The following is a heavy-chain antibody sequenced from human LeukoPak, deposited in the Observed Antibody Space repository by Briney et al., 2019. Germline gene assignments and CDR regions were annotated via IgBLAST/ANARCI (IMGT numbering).Heavy chain of an antibody. CDR1: GFTFSSYT. CDR2: ISPSGDIT. Sequence: GGSLRLSCAASGFTFSSYTMSWVRQRPGKGLEWVSTISPSGDITQYADSAKGHFTISRDNSESTLFLQMTSLRAEDTAVYYCARKSSGHYPFDCWGQGTLVTVSS. CDR3: ARKSSGHYPFDC. V-gene: IGHV3-23*01. D-gene: IGHD3-22*01. J-gene: IGHJ4*02.